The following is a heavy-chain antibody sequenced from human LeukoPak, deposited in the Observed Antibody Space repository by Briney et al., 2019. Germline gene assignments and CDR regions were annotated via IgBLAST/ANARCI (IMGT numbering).Heavy chain of an antibody. Sequence: ASVKVSCKASVYTFTSYGISWVRQAPGQGLEWMGWISAYNGDTHYAQNFQGRVTMTTDTSKSTAYMELRSLRSDDTAMYYCARRGGKNYGDYLLYYYYMDVWGKGTTVTVSS. V-gene: IGHV1-18*01. CDR3: ARRGGKNYGDYLLYYYYMDV. D-gene: IGHD4-17*01. CDR1: VYTFTSYG. J-gene: IGHJ6*03. CDR2: ISAYNGDT.